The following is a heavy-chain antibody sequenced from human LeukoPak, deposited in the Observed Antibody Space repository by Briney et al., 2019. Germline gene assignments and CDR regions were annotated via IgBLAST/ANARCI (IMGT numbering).Heavy chain of an antibody. Sequence: GGSLRLSCAASGFTVSNNYMSWVRQAPGKGLECVSIIYSGGSTYYADSVKGRFTISRDNSKNTLYLQMNSLRAEDTSVYYCARVGAAAAGLYGMDVWGQGTTVSVSS. D-gene: IGHD6-13*01. J-gene: IGHJ6*02. CDR3: ARVGAAAAGLYGMDV. CDR2: IYSGGST. V-gene: IGHV3-66*01. CDR1: GFTVSNNY.